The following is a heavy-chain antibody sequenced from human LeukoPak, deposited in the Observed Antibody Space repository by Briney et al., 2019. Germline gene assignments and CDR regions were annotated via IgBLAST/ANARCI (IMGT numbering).Heavy chain of an antibody. V-gene: IGHV4-59*08. CDR1: GGSISSYY. CDR2: IYYSGST. CDR3: ARQGDCSSTSCPFDY. D-gene: IGHD2-2*01. Sequence: ASETLSLTCTVSGGSISSYYWSWIRQPPGKGLEWIGYIYYSGSTNYNPSLKSRVTISVDTSKNQFSLKLSSVTAADTAVYYCARQGDCSSTSCPFDYWGQGTLVTVSS. J-gene: IGHJ4*02.